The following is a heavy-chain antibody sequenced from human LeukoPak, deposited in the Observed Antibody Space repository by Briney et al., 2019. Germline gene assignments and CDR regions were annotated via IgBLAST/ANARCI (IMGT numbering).Heavy chain of an antibody. V-gene: IGHV3-48*01. CDR2: ISSSSTTI. D-gene: IGHD3-16*01. J-gene: IGHJ4*02. CDR3: ARTDGGDY. Sequence: PGGSLRLSCAASGFSFSSYGMTWVRQAPGKGLEWVSYISSSSTTIYYADSVKGRFTISRDNARNSLYLQMNSLRAEDTAVYYCARTDGGDYWGQGTLVTVSS. CDR1: GFSFSSYG.